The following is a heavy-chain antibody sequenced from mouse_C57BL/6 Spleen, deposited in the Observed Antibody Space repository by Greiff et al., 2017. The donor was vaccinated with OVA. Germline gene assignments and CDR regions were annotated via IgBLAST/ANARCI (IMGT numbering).Heavy chain of an antibody. J-gene: IGHJ3*01. Sequence: EVQLQQSGPELVKPGASVKISCKASGYTFTDYYMNWVKQSHGKSLEWIGDINPNNGGTSYNQKFKGKATLTVDKSSSTAHMELRSLTSEDSAVYYCASYSFAYWGQGTLVTVSA. CDR2: INPNNGGT. CDR3: ASYSFAY. D-gene: IGHD1-1*01. V-gene: IGHV1-26*01. CDR1: GYTFTDYY.